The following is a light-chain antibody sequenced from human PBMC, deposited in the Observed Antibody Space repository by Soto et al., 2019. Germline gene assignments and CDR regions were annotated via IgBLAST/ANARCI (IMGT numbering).Light chain of an antibody. CDR1: QGIRND. CDR2: AES. V-gene: IGKV1-6*01. J-gene: IGKJ1*01. Sequence: ALQMAQSPSSLSASVGDRVTITCRASQGIRNDLAWYQHKPGKAPKLLIYAESSLQAGVPSRFSGSGSGTDFTLTIASLQPEDFATYYCLQDYKYPRTFGQGTKVEIK. CDR3: LQDYKYPRT.